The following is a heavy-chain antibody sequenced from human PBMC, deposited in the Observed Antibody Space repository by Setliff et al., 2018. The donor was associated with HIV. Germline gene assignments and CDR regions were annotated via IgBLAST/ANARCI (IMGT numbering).Heavy chain of an antibody. CDR1: GGSFNGYS. CDR3: ARTKADGYNGVFDS. J-gene: IGHJ4*02. CDR2: INHSGST. Sequence: SETLSLTCAVYGGSFNGYSWTWIRQPPGKGLEWIGGINHSGSTNYNPSLKSRVTISVDTSKSQFSLRLNSVTATDTALYYCARTKADGYNGVFDSWGQGTLVTVSS. V-gene: IGHV4-34*01. D-gene: IGHD5-12*01.